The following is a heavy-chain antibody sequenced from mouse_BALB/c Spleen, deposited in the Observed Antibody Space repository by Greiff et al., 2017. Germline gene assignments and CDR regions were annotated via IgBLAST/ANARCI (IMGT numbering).Heavy chain of an antibody. CDR1: GFTFTDYY. V-gene: IGHV7-3*02. D-gene: IGHD1-2*01. CDR2: IRNKANGYTT. Sequence: EVKVEESGGGLVQPGGSLRLSCATSGFTFTDYYMSWVRQPPGKALEWLGFIRNKANGYTTEYSASVKGRFTISRDNSQSILYLQMNTLRAEDSATYYCARDTATEFDYWGQGTTLTVSS. J-gene: IGHJ2*01. CDR3: ARDTATEFDY.